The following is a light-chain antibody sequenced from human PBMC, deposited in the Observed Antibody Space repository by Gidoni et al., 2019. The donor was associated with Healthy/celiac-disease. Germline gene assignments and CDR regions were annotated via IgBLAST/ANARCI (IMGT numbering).Light chain of an antibody. CDR3: QSYDSSLSAYVV. V-gene: IGLV1-40*01. J-gene: IGLJ2*01. Sequence: QSVLTPPPSVSGAPGQRVPLSGTGSSSNIGAGYDVHWYQQIPGTAPNLLIDGHSNRPSGFPDRFSGSKSGTSASLAITGLQAEDEADYYCQSYDSSLSAYVVFGGGTKLTVL. CDR1: SSNIGAGYD. CDR2: GHS.